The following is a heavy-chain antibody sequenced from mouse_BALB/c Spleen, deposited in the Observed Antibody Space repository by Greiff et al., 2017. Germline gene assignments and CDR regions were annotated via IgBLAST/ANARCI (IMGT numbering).Heavy chain of an antibody. D-gene: IGHD1-1*01. CDR2: INPGSGGT. J-gene: IGHJ2*01. V-gene: IGHV1-54*01. CDR3: ARHYGSSYGGYYFDY. CDR1: GYAFTNYL. Sequence: QVTLKESGAELVRPGTSVKVSCKASGYAFTNYLIEWVKQRPGQGLEWIGVINPGSGGTNYNEKFKGKATLTADKSSSTAYMQLGSLTSDDSAVYFCARHYGSSYGGYYFDYWGQGTTLTVSS.